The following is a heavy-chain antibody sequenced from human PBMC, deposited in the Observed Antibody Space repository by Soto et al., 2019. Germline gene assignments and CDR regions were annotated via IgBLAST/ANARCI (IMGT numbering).Heavy chain of an antibody. V-gene: IGHV2-5*02. CDR2: IYWDDDK. CDR3: AHHREDRGYFDL. D-gene: IGHD3-10*01. Sequence: QITLKESGPTLVKPTQTLTLTCTFSGFSLSTSGVGVGWIRQPPGKALEWLALIYWDDDKRYSPSLQSRLTITKDTSKHQVVLTMTNMDPVDTATYYCAHHREDRGYFDLWGRGTLVTVSS. CDR1: GFSLSTSGVG. J-gene: IGHJ2*01.